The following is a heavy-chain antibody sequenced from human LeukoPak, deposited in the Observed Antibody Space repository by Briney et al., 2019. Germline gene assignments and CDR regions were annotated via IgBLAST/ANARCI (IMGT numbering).Heavy chain of an antibody. CDR1: GFTFSSYW. CDR3: ARDDFRSSGWDFYYHYYYMDV. V-gene: IGHV3-7*01. D-gene: IGHD6-19*01. CDR2: IKQDGSEK. J-gene: IGHJ6*03. Sequence: GGSLRLSCAASGFTFSSYWMSWVRQAPGKGLEWVANIKQDGSEKYYVDSVKGRFTISRDNAKNSLYLQMNSLRAEDTAVYYCARDDFRSSGWDFYYHYYYMDVWGKGTTVTVSS.